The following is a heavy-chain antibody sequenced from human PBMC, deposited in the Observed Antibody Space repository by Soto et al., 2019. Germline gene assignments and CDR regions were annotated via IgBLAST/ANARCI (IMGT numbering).Heavy chain of an antibody. V-gene: IGHV3-33*01. CDR2: IWYDGSNK. J-gene: IGHJ6*02. CDR1: GFTFSSYG. CDR3: ARTRERNYYDPPGRQYYYYGMDV. D-gene: IGHD3-22*01. Sequence: GGSLRLSCAASGFTFSSYGMHWVRQAPGKGLEWVAVIWYDGSNKYYADSVKGRFTISRDNSKNTLYLQMNSLRAEDTAVYYCARTRERNYYDPPGRQYYYYGMDVWGQGTTVTVSS.